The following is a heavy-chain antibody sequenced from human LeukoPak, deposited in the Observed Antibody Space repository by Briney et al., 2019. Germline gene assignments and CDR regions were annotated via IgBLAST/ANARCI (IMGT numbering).Heavy chain of an antibody. CDR1: GYSISSGYY. V-gene: IGHV4-38-2*02. CDR2: IYHSGRT. CDR3: ARDGYSYGGWFDP. J-gene: IGHJ5*02. Sequence: SETLSLTCTVSGYSISSGYYWGWIRQPPGKGLEWIGSIYHSGRTYYNPSLKSRVTISVDTSKNQFSLKLSSVSAADTAVYYCARDGYSYGGWFDPWGQGTLVTVSS. D-gene: IGHD5-18*01.